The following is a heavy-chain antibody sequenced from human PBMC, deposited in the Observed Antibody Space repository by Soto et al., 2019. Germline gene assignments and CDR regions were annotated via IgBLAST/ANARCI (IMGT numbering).Heavy chain of an antibody. Sequence: ASVKVSCKASGGTFSGYSISRVRQAPGQGLEWMGGIIPTYGTSNYAEKFQDRLTITADESTGTAHMELSRLRSEDTALYYCAREAYYYGSGSFRYSYYYGMDVWGQGTTVTVSS. J-gene: IGHJ6*02. CDR3: AREAYYYGSGSFRYSYYYGMDV. D-gene: IGHD3-10*01. V-gene: IGHV1-69*13. CDR1: GGTFSGYS. CDR2: IIPTYGTS.